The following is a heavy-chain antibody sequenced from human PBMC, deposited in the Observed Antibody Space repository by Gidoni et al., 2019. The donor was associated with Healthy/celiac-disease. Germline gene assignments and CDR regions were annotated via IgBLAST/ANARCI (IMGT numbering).Heavy chain of an antibody. D-gene: IGHD2-2*01. CDR1: GFTFSSYA. CDR3: AKGDIVVVPAANSDY. V-gene: IGHV3-23*01. J-gene: IGHJ4*02. CDR2: ISGSGGST. Sequence: EVQLLESGGGLVQPGGSLRLSCAASGFTFSSYAMSWVRQAPGKGLEWVSAISGSGGSTYYADSVKGRFTSSRDNSKNTLYLKMNSLRAEDTAVYYGAKGDIVVVPAANSDYWGQGTLVTVSS.